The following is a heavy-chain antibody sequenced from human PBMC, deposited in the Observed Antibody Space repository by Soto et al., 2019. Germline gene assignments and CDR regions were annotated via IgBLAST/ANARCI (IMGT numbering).Heavy chain of an antibody. V-gene: IGHV3-11*01. Sequence: GGSLRLSCAASGFTFSDYYMSWIRQAPGKGLEWVSYISSSGSTIYYADSVKGRFTISRDNAKNSLYLQMNSLRAEDTAVYYCALVAKITRWWLDVWGKGTTVTVSS. CDR1: GFTFSDYY. D-gene: IGHD2-15*01. CDR2: ISSSGSTI. J-gene: IGHJ6*04. CDR3: ALVAKITRWWLDV.